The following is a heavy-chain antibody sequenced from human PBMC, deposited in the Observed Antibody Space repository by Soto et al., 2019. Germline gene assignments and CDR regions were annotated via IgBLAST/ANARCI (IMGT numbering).Heavy chain of an antibody. V-gene: IGHV5-51*01. CDR3: VRAHALGFSNWFDP. CDR2: IYPGDSDT. CDR1: GYSFTSYW. J-gene: IGHJ5*02. D-gene: IGHD3-10*01. Sequence: GESLNISCKSAGYSFTSYWIAWVRQVPGKGLEWMGIIYPGDSDTRYSPSFQGQVTISADKSISTAYLQWSSLTASDTAVYYCVRAHALGFSNWFDPWGRGTLVTV.